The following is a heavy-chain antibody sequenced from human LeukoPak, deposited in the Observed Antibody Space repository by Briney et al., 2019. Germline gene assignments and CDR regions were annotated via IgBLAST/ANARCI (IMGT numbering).Heavy chain of an antibody. V-gene: IGHV4-4*07. CDR1: GGSISANY. D-gene: IGHD2-2*01. Sequence: SETLSLTCTVSGGSISANYWIWMRQPAGKGLEYIGRIYSSGSTNYNPSLKSRVTMSGDTSKNQFSLKLSSVTAADTAVYYCARAPHLVVPAAAYYYYYMDVWGKGTTVTVSS. CDR2: IYSSGST. CDR3: ARAPHLVVPAAAYYYYYMDV. J-gene: IGHJ6*03.